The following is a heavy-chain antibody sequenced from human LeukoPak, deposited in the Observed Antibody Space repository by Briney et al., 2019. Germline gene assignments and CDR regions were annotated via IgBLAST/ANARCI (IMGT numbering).Heavy chain of an antibody. V-gene: IGHV4-39*07. D-gene: IGHD3-22*01. CDR3: ARDPIYDSSGYNLEENMGENMGDY. J-gene: IGHJ4*02. CDR1: GGSISSSSYY. Sequence: SETLSLTCTVSGGSISSSSYYWGWIRQPPGKGLEWIGSIYYSGSTYYNPSLKSRVTISVDTSKNQFSLKLSSVTAADTAVYYCARDPIYDSSGYNLEENMGENMGDYWGQGTLVTVSS. CDR2: IYYSGST.